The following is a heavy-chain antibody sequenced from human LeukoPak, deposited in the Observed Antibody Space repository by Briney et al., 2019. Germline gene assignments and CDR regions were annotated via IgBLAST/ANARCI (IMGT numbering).Heavy chain of an antibody. J-gene: IGHJ4*02. Sequence: GGSLRLSCAASGFTFGSYAMSWVRQAPRKGLEWVSVIYSGGSTYYADSVKGRFTISRDNSKNTLYLQMNSLRAEDTAVYYCARDLLEWYFDYWGQGTLVTVSS. CDR2: IYSGGST. D-gene: IGHD3-3*01. CDR1: GFTFGSYA. CDR3: ARDLLEWYFDY. V-gene: IGHV3-66*01.